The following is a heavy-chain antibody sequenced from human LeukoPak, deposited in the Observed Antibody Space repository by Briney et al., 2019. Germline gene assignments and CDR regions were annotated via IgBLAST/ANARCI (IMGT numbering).Heavy chain of an antibody. V-gene: IGHV4-31*03. CDR3: ARSGEMAYAFDI. D-gene: IGHD5-24*01. Sequence: SETLSLTCTVSGGSISSGGYYWSWIRQHPGKGLEWIGYIYYSGSTYYNPSLKSRVTISVDTSKNQFSLKLSSVTAADTAVYYCARSGEMAYAFDIWGQGTMVTVSS. CDR2: IYYSGST. CDR1: GGSISSGGYY. J-gene: IGHJ3*02.